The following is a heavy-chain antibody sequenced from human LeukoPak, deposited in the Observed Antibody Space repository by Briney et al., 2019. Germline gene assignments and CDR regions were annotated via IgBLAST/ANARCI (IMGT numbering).Heavy chain of an antibody. CDR1: GASVSTRNYY. V-gene: IGHV4-61*01. CDR3: ARDLYGSGSFLPESP. J-gene: IGHJ5*02. D-gene: IGHD3-10*01. CDR2: VYYSGST. Sequence: PSETLSLTCTVPGASVSTRNYYWSWIRQPPGKGLEWIGYVYYSGSTNYNPSPQSRVTMSVDTSKNQFSLKLTSLTAADTAVYYCARDLYGSGSFLPESPWGQGTLVTVSS.